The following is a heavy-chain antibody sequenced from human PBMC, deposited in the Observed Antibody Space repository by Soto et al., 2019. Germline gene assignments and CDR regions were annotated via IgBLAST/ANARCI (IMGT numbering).Heavy chain of an antibody. CDR1: CVSIIDTSYY. CDR3: ARQGSY. J-gene: IGHJ4*01. CDR2: IYFNGNT. V-gene: IGHV4-39*01. Sequence: SLTCNVSCVSIIDTSYYWGWIRQPPGKGLEWIGTIYFNGNTFYNPSLKSRLTISVDTSKNQISLRLTSVTAADTAVYYCARQGSYWGHGTLVTVSS.